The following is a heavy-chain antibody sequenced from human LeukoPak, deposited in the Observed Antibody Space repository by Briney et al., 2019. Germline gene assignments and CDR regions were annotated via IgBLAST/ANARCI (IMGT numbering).Heavy chain of an antibody. CDR2: VSGDGRTT. CDR3: AKDSVVRNTGSYYFAS. V-gene: IGHV3-23*01. J-gene: IGHJ4*02. Sequence: PGGSLRLSCAASGFTFNNYAMSWVRQVPGKGLERVSAVSGDGRTTHYVDSVKGRFTISRDNSRNTLYLQMSSLRAEDTAIYYCAKDSVVRNTGSYYFASWGQGTLVTVSS. D-gene: IGHD1-26*01. CDR1: GFTFNNYA.